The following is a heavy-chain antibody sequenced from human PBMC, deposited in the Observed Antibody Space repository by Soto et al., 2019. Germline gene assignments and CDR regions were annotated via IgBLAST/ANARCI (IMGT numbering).Heavy chain of an antibody. Sequence: EVQLAESGVGMVQPGGSLRLSCLASGFTFSSYDMHWVRQAPGKGLEYVSSISSNGGTTYYGNSVKGRLTISRDNSKNTLYLQMGSLRAEDMAVYYCVRRVSGNYDYWGQGPLVTVSS. V-gene: IGHV3-64*01. D-gene: IGHD1-7*01. CDR2: ISSNGGTT. CDR1: GFTFSSYD. J-gene: IGHJ4*02. CDR3: VRRVSGNYDY.